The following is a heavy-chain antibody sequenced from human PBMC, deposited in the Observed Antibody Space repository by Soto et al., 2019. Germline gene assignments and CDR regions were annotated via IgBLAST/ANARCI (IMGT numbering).Heavy chain of an antibody. CDR1: GFTFSSYA. Sequence: EVQLLESGGGLVQPGGSLRLSCAASGFTFSSYAMGWVRQAPGKGLQWISVISSSGGSTYYADSVKGRFTIARDNSKDTLFLSMNSLRAEGSAVYYCARRDYVCIWRSYDYWGPGTLVTVAS. V-gene: IGHV3-23*01. J-gene: IGHJ4*02. CDR3: ARRDYVCIWRSYDY. CDR2: ISSSGGST. D-gene: IGHD3-16*01.